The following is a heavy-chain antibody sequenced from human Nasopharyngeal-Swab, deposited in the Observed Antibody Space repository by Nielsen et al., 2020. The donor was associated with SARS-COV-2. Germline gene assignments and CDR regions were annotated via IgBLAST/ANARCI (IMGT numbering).Heavy chain of an antibody. V-gene: IGHV1-18*01. CDR3: ARGYCSGGSCYLGVDY. CDR2: ISAYNGNT. Sequence: WVRQAPGQGLEWMGWISAYNGNTNYAQKFQGRVTMTRDTSTSTVYMELSSLRSEDTAVYYCARGYCSGGSCYLGVDYWGQGTLVTVSS. J-gene: IGHJ4*02. D-gene: IGHD2-15*01.